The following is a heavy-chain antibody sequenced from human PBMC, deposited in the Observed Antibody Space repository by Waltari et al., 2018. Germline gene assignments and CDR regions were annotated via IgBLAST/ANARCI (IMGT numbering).Heavy chain of an antibody. Sequence: ISCKGSGYSFTSYWIGCVRQMPGKRLEWMGIIYPGDSATRYSPSFQGQVTIPADKSISTAYLQWSSLKASDTAMYYCARRVRVQKANPPAACPHDLLGCSGGSARLDYYYYMDVWGKGTTVTVSS. CDR3: ARRVRVQKANPPAACPHDLLGCSGGSARLDYYYYMDV. J-gene: IGHJ6*03. V-gene: IGHV5-51*01. CDR2: IYPGDSAT. D-gene: IGHD2-15*01. CDR1: GYSFTSYW.